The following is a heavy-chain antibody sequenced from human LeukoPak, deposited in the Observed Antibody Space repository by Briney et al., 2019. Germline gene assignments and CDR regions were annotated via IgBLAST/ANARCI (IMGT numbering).Heavy chain of an antibody. Sequence: PGGSLRLSCAASGFXFSSYSMHWVRQAPGKGLEWVAVIWYDGSNKYYADSVKGRFTISRDNSKNTLYLGMNSLRVEDTAVYYCAREYCSGGSCYRRQYYFDYWGQGTLVTVSS. D-gene: IGHD2-15*01. CDR1: GFXFSSYS. CDR2: IWYDGSNK. V-gene: IGHV3-33*01. CDR3: AREYCSGGSCYRRQYYFDY. J-gene: IGHJ4*02.